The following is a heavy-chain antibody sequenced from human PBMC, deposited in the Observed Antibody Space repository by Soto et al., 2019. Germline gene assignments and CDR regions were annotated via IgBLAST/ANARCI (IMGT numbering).Heavy chain of an antibody. J-gene: IGHJ4*02. CDR1: GFSFRSSGVA. V-gene: IGHV2-5*02. CDR3: AHRLRSSNGWGTFDY. CDR2: IYWDDDK. D-gene: IGHD3-16*01. Sequence: QITLKESGPTLVKPTQTLTLTCTFSGFSFRSSGVAVGWIRQPPGKALEWVAFIYWDDDKRYSPSLKSRITITKDTSNNPVVLTMTNIAPVDTGTYYCAHRLRSSNGWGTFDYWGQGIVVTVSS.